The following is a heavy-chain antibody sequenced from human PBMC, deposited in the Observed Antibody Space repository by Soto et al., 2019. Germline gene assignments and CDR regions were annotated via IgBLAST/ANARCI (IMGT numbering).Heavy chain of an antibody. Sequence: PSETLSLTCTVSGGSISSYYWSWIRQPPGKGLEWIGYIYYSGSTNYNPSLKSRVTISVDTSKNQFSLKLSSVTAADTAVYYCARANDYSTLYYYYGMDVWGQGTTVTVSS. D-gene: IGHD4-4*01. V-gene: IGHV4-59*01. J-gene: IGHJ6*02. CDR1: GGSISSYY. CDR2: IYYSGST. CDR3: ARANDYSTLYYYYGMDV.